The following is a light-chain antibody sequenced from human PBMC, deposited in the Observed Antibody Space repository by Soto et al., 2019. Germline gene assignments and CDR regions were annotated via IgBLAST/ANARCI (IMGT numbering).Light chain of an antibody. Sequence: DIQLTQSPSFLSASVGDRFTITCRASQSIRRYLNWYQKKKGKAPKILIYAASSLQSGVPSRLSGSEYGTDLTITISSMQTEDFETYYCQQSYSNPITFGHGTRLEI. CDR2: AAS. V-gene: IGKV1-39*01. J-gene: IGKJ5*01. CDR3: QQSYSNPIT. CDR1: QSIRRY.